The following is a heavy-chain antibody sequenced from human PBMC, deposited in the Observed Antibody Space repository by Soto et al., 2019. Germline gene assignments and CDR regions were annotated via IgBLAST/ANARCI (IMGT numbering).Heavy chain of an antibody. CDR2: IMPVFGTP. J-gene: IGHJ3*02. CDR3: ARGVTANYMGGDAFAI. V-gene: IGHV1-69*01. CDR1: GGSFSSYM. D-gene: IGHD4-4*01. Sequence: QVLLVQSGAEVKKPGSSVKVSCQAAGGSFSSYMVSWVRQAPGQGLDYMGGIMPVFGTPTYTEKFQGRVTITAAESTGTAYLELTSLKSDDTAVYYCARGVTANYMGGDAFAIWGQGTLVAVSS.